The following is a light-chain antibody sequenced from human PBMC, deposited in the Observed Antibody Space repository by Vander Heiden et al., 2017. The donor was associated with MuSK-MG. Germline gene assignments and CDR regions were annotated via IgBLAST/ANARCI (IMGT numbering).Light chain of an antibody. CDR3: QQYNIWPPWT. CDR1: QSVSSS. Sequence: EVVLTQSPATLSVSPGEGATLSCRASQSVSSSLAWYQHKPGQAPRLLIYAASTRATGVPARFSGSGSGTEFTLTISSRQSEDFAVYYCQQYNIWPPWTFGQGTKVEMK. CDR2: AAS. V-gene: IGKV3-15*01. J-gene: IGKJ1*01.